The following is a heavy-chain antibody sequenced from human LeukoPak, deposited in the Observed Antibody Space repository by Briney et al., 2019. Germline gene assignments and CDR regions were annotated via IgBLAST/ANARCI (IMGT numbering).Heavy chain of an antibody. CDR1: GFTFSSYG. V-gene: IGHV3-30*03. D-gene: IGHD6-19*01. CDR3: ARGIAVAGASSDAFDI. CDR2: ISYDGSNK. J-gene: IGHJ3*02. Sequence: GRSLRLSCAASGFTFSSYGMHWVRQAPGKGLEWVAVISYDGSNKYYADSVKGRFTISRDNSKNTLYLQMNSLRAEDTAVYYCARGIAVAGASSDAFDIWGQGTMVTVSS.